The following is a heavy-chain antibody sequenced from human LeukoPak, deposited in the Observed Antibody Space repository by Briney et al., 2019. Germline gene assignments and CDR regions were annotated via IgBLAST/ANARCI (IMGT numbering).Heavy chain of an antibody. CDR1: GGSITSSSYY. D-gene: IGHD3-22*01. Sequence: SETLSLTCTVSGGSITSSSYYWGWIRQPPGKGLEWIGSIYYSGTTHYNPSLKSRVTISTDTSKNQFSLKLSSVTAADTAVYYCTRLGFDSSGIGAYAFDIWGQGTVVTVSS. J-gene: IGHJ3*02. CDR3: TRLGFDSSGIGAYAFDI. V-gene: IGHV4-39*07. CDR2: IYYSGTT.